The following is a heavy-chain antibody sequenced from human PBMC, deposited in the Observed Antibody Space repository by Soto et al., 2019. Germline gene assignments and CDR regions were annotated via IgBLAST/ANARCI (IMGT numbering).Heavy chain of an antibody. CDR2: ISFDGTNG. CDR3: AKDGNWELLPSTGMDV. CDR1: GFSFSSYG. Sequence: GGSLRLSCAASGFSFSSYGMRWVRQAPAKGLEWVAAISFDGTNGYYADSVKGRFTISRDNSENTLYLQMNSLRPEDTAVYYCAKDGNWELLPSTGMDVWGQGITVTVSS. J-gene: IGHJ6*02. D-gene: IGHD1-26*01. V-gene: IGHV3-30*18.